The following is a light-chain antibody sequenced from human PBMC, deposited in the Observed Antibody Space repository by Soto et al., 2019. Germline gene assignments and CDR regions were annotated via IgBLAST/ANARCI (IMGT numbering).Light chain of an antibody. CDR2: GAS. CDR3: QQYNNWSLT. J-gene: IGKJ5*01. Sequence: EIVMTQSPATLSVSPGERATLSCMASQSVSSNLAWYQQKPGQAPRLLIYGASTRATGIPARFSGSGSGTEFTLTISSLQSEDFAVYYCQQYNNWSLTFGQGTRLEIK. CDR1: QSVSSN. V-gene: IGKV3-15*01.